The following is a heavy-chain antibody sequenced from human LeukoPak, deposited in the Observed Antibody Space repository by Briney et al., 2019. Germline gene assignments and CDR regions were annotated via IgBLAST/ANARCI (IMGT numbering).Heavy chain of an antibody. D-gene: IGHD6-19*01. CDR2: INHSGST. CDR1: GGSISSNSYY. V-gene: IGHV4-39*07. J-gene: IGHJ6*03. CDR3: ARSRSGRPVAGRGHYYYYYYMDV. Sequence: PSETLSLTCAVSGGSISSNSYYWGWIRQPPGKGLEWIGEINHSGSTNYNPSLKSRVTISVDTSKNQFSLKLSSVTAADTAVYYCARSRSGRPVAGRGHYYYYYYMDVWGKGTTVTVSS.